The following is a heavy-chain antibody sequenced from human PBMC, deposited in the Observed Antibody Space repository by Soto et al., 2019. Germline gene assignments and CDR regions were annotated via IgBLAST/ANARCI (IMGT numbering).Heavy chain of an antibody. J-gene: IGHJ4*02. CDR1: GFTFGRHW. V-gene: IGHV3-7*01. CDR3: ARVPYDSTGYFNDY. D-gene: IGHD3-22*01. Sequence: VGSLRLSCAASGFTFGRHWMSWVRQAPGKGLEWVANIKQNGAGTYYAHPVQGRFTISRDNIKSILYLQMSGLRGDDTAVYSCARVPYDSTGYFNDYWGQGTLVTVSS. CDR2: IKQNGAGT.